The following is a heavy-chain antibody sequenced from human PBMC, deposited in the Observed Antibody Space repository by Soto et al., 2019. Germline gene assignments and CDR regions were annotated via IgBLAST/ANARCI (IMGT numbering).Heavy chain of an antibody. D-gene: IGHD2-21*01. CDR1: GGSISSYY. CDR3: ARHEGHIPFDY. CDR2: IYYSGST. J-gene: IGHJ4*02. V-gene: IGHV4-59*08. Sequence: QVQLQESGPGLVKPSETLSLTCTVSGGSISSYYWSWIRQPPGKGLEWIGYIYYSGSTNYNPSLKSRVTVSVDTSKNQFSLKLSSVTAADTAVYYCARHEGHIPFDYWGQGTLVTVSS.